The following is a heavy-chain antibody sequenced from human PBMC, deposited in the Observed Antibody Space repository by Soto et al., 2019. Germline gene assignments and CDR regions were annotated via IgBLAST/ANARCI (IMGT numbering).Heavy chain of an antibody. J-gene: IGHJ4*02. CDR2: ISASGYST. V-gene: IGHV3-23*01. CDR1: GFTFSDSS. Sequence: AALKISCAACGFTFSDSSMGWVRKAPGKGLEWVSSISASGYSTYYADSVKGRFTISRYTSKNTLYLQTNSLRAEDTAMYYCAKMGRDAYKPIDSWGQGSLVTASS. D-gene: IGHD3-16*01. CDR3: AKMGRDAYKPIDS.